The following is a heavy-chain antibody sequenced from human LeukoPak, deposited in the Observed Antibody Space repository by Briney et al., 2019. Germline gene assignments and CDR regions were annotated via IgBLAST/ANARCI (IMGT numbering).Heavy chain of an antibody. CDR3: VKDLYKGDSASWYFFHY. J-gene: IGHJ4*02. Sequence: GGSLRLSCSASGXIISNYAMHWVRQAPGKGLEYVSAISANGGSTYYADSVKGRFTISRDTSKNTLYLQMSSLRAEDTAMYHCVKDLYKGDSASWYFFHYWGQGTLVTVSS. V-gene: IGHV3-64D*06. CDR2: ISANGGST. D-gene: IGHD6-13*01. CDR1: GXIISNYA.